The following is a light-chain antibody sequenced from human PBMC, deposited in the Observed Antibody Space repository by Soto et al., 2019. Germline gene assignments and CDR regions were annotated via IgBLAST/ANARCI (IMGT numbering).Light chain of an antibody. CDR1: SSDVGAYDY. Sequence: QSVLTQPASVSGSPGQSIAISCTGTSSDVGAYDYVSWYQQHPGKAHKIMIYDVSNRPSGVSNRFSGSKSANTASLTISLLQAEDEADYYCTSYTSSGNYGFGTGTKVTVL. CDR2: DVS. CDR3: TSYTSSGNYG. J-gene: IGLJ1*01. V-gene: IGLV2-14*01.